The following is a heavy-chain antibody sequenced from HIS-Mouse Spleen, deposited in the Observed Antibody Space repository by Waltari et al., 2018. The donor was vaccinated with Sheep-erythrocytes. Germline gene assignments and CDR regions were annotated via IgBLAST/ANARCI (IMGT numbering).Heavy chain of an antibody. Sequence: QLQLQESGPGLVKPSETLSLTCTVSGGSISSSSYYWGWIRQPPGKGLEWIGSSYYSGSTYYNPSLKSRVTISVDTSKNQVSLKLSSVTAADTAVYYCARVSVAARFDYWGQGTLVTVSS. V-gene: IGHV4-39*07. CDR1: GGSISSSSYY. CDR2: SYYSGST. CDR3: ARVSVAARFDY. J-gene: IGHJ4*02. D-gene: IGHD6-6*01.